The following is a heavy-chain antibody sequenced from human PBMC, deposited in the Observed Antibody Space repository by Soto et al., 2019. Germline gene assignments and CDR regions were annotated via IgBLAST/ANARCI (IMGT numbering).Heavy chain of an antibody. J-gene: IGHJ4*02. Sequence: EVQLVESGGGLVQPGGSLRLSCAASGFTFSNYWMHWVRQAPGKGPXWVSRINTDGSTTNYADSVKGRFTISXDNAKNTLYLQTNSLGAEDTAVYYCARDLGGYASHWGQGTLVTVSS. CDR3: ARDLGGYASH. D-gene: IGHD3-16*01. CDR2: INTDGSTT. CDR1: GFTFSNYW. V-gene: IGHV3-74*01.